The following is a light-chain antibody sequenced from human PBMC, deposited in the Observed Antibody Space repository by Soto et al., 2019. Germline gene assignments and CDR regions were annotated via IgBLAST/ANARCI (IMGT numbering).Light chain of an antibody. CDR3: QSSDNRLSVYV. CDR2: GNS. Sequence: QSVLTQPPSVSGAPGQRVTISCTGSSSNIGAHYDVHWYQQLPGTAPKLLIYGNSNRPSGVPDRFSGSKSGTSASLAITGLQAEDEADYYCQSSDNRLSVYVFGTGTKVTVL. CDR1: SSNIGAHYD. J-gene: IGLJ1*01. V-gene: IGLV1-40*01.